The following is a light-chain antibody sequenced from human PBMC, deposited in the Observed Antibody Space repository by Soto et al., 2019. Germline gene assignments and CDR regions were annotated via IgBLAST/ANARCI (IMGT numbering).Light chain of an antibody. Sequence: DVVMTQSPLSLPVTLGQPASISCRSNQSFLSSDGNSYLNWFQQRPGQSPRRLTYKVSIRDSGVPDRFSGSGSGTEFTLKTSRVEAEDVGIYYCMQGTHWPPWTFGQGTKVEIK. CDR1: QSFLSSDGNSY. CDR2: KVS. J-gene: IGKJ1*01. CDR3: MQGTHWPPWT. V-gene: IGKV2-30*01.